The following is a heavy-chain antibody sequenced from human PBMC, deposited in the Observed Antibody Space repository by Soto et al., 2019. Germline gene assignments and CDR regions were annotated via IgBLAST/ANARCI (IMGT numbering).Heavy chain of an antibody. CDR3: TTVFRGSGSYFFRVVNSYYFDY. Sequence: PGGSLRLSCAASGFTFSNAWMSWVRQAPGKGLEWVGRIKSKTDGGTTDYAAPVKGRFAISRDDSKNTLYLQMNSLKTEDTAVYYCTTVFRGSGSYFFRVVNSYYFDYWGQGTLVTVSS. CDR2: IKSKTDGGTT. CDR1: GFTFSNAW. V-gene: IGHV3-15*01. J-gene: IGHJ4*02. D-gene: IGHD3-10*01.